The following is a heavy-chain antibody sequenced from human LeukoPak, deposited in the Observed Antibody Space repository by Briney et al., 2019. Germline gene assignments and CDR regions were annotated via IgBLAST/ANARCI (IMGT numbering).Heavy chain of an antibody. CDR2: ISGSGGST. CDR1: GFTFSSYG. J-gene: IGHJ4*02. CDR3: AKSPLLRYFDWLLSEQDY. D-gene: IGHD3-9*01. Sequence: GGSLRLSCAASGFTFSSYGMSWVRQAPGKGLEWVSAISGSGGSTYYADSVKGRFTISRDNSKNTLYLQMNSLRAEDTAVYYCAKSPLLRYFDWLLSEQDYWGQGTLVTVSS. V-gene: IGHV3-23*01.